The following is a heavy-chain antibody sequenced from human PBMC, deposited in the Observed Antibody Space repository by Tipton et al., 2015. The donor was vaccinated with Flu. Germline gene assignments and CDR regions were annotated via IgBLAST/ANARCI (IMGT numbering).Heavy chain of an antibody. V-gene: IGHV6-1*01. CDR3: ARWLGGGLNYMDV. CDR1: GDSASSNIAA. CDR2: TYYRSKWYN. Sequence: GLVKPSQTLTLTCAISGDSASSNIAAWNWIRQSPSRGLEWLGRTYYRSKWYNDDAVSVKSRIIINPDTSKNQFSLQLHSVTPEDSAVYYWARWLGGGLNYMDVWGKGTTVTVSS. J-gene: IGHJ6*03. D-gene: IGHD6-19*01.